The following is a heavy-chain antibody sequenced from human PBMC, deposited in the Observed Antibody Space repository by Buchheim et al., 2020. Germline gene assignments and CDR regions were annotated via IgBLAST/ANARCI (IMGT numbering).Heavy chain of an antibody. CDR2: ISGSGGST. V-gene: IGHV3-23*01. J-gene: IGHJ4*02. CDR1: GFTFSSYD. Sequence: EVQLLESGGGLVQPGGSLRLSCAASGFTFSSYDMSWVRQAPGKGLEWVSAISGSGGSTYYADSVKGRFTLSRDNPKNALYLQMNSLRAEDMAVYYCAKDQRSSVGVGPFDYWGQGTL. CDR3: AKDQRSSVGVGPFDY. D-gene: IGHD6-6*01.